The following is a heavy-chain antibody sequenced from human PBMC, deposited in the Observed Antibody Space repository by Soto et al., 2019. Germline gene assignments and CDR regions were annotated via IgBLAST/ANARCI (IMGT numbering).Heavy chain of an antibody. CDR3: ARGSRVFNFDY. CDR1: GYTFTGYY. D-gene: IGHD6-13*01. J-gene: IGHJ4*02. V-gene: IGHV1-2*04. CDR2: INPNSGGT. Sequence: ASVKVSCKASGYTFTGYYMHWVRQAPGQGLEWMGWINPNSGGTNYAQKYQGWVTTTRDTSISTAYMELSRLRSDDTSVYYCARGSRVFNFDYWGQGTLVTVSS.